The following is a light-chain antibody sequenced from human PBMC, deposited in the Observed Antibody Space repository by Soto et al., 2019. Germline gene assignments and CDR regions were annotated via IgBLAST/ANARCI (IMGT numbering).Light chain of an antibody. V-gene: IGLV2-23*01. CDR2: EGS. CDR1: SSDVGSYNL. CDR3: CSYAGSTTFYV. J-gene: IGLJ1*01. Sequence: QSVLTQPASVSGSPGQSITISCTGTSSDVGSYNLVSWYQHHPGKVPKLMIFEGSKRPSGVSNRFSASKSGTTASLTISGLQAEDEADYYCCSYAGSTTFYVFGGGTKVTVL.